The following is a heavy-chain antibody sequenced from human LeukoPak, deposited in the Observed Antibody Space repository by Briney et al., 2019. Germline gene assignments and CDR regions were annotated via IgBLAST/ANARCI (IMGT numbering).Heavy chain of an antibody. J-gene: IGHJ4*02. CDR3: ARQALWFFDH. CDR1: GGSISSSSYY. D-gene: IGHD2-21*01. CDR2: IYYSGTT. Sequence: SETLSLTCTVSGGSISSSSYYWGWIRQPPGKGLEWVGSIYYSGTTYYNSSLKSRVTISVDTSKNQFSLKLSSVTAADTAVYYCARQALWFFDHWGQGTLVTVSS. V-gene: IGHV4-39*01.